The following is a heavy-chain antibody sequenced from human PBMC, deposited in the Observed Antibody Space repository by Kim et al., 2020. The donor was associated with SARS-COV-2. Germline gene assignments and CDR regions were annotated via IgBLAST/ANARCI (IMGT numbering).Heavy chain of an antibody. CDR2: IYSGGST. V-gene: IGHV3-53*05. J-gene: IGHJ4*02. CDR1: GFTVSSNY. D-gene: IGHD3-22*01. CDR3: ARASYYYDSSGYYYLDY. Sequence: GGSLRLSCAASGFTVSSNYMSWVRQAPGKGLEWVSVIYSGGSTYYADSVKGRFTISRDNSKNTLYLQMNSLRVEDTAVYYCARASYYYDSSGYYYLDYWGQGTLVTVSS.